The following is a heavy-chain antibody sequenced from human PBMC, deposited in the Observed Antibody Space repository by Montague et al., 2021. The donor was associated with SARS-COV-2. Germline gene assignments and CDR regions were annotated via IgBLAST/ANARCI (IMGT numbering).Heavy chain of an antibody. V-gene: IGHV4-59*01. J-gene: IGHJ3*02. CDR2: IDNSGST. D-gene: IGHD4-23*01. CDR1: GGSIGAYY. CDR3: GRHGGNDAFDI. Sequence: SETLSLTCTASGGSIGAYYWSWIRQPPGKGLEWIGYIDNSGSTNHNPSLESRVTMSVDTSRNQFSLKLNSVTAADTAVYYCGRHGGNDAFDIWGRGTMVTVSS.